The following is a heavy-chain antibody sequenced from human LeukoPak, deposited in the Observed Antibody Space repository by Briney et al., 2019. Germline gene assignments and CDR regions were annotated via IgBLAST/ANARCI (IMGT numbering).Heavy chain of an antibody. D-gene: IGHD3-22*01. Sequence: ASVKVSCKASGYTFTSYAMHWVRQAPGQRLEWMGRINAGNGNTKYSQKFQDRVTMTRDTSITTVYMELNRLRSDDTAVYYCGRDYYDSSGDGAFDIWGQGTMVTVSS. CDR2: INAGNGNT. J-gene: IGHJ3*02. CDR3: GRDYYDSSGDGAFDI. V-gene: IGHV1-3*01. CDR1: GYTFTSYA.